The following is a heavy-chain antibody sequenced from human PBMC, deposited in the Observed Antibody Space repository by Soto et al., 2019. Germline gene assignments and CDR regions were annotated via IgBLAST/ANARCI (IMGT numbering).Heavy chain of an antibody. CDR2: ISWNSGNL. CDR1: GFTFDDYA. Sequence: EVQLVESGGGLVQPGRSLRLSCAASGFTFDDYAMHWVRKGPGKGLEWVSSISWNSGNLGYADSVKGRFTISRDNAKNSLYQQMNSLRGEDTALYYCAKGASTTGFAFTDYWGQGTLVTVSS. D-gene: IGHD4-17*01. CDR3: AKGASTTGFAFTDY. V-gene: IGHV3-9*01. J-gene: IGHJ4*02.